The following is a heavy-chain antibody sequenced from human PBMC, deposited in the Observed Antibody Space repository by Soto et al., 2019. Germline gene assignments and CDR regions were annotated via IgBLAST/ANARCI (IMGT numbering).Heavy chain of an antibody. CDR2: IIPIFGTA. CDR3: ARPARPYSPGYHYGMDV. V-gene: IGHV1-69*13. J-gene: IGHJ6*02. Sequence: AVKVSCKASGGTFSSYAISWVRQAPGQGLEWMGGIIPIFGTANYAQKFQGRVTITADESTSTAYMELSSLRSEDTAVYYCARPARPYSPGYHYGMDVWGQGTTVTV. D-gene: IGHD2-21*01. CDR1: GGTFSSYA.